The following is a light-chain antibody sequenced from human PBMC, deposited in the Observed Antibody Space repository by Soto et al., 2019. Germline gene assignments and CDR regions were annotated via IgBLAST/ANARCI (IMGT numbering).Light chain of an antibody. CDR3: QQYNSYPRT. Sequence: DIQMTQSPSSLSASVGDRVTITCRASQSISSYLNWYQQKPGKAPKLLIYAASTLQSGVPSRFSGSGSGTEFTLTISSLEPDDFATYYCQQYNSYPRTFGQGTRLEIK. V-gene: IGKV1-39*01. CDR1: QSISSY. CDR2: AAS. J-gene: IGKJ5*01.